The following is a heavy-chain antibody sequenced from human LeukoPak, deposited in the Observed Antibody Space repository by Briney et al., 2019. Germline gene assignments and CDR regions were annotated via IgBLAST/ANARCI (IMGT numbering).Heavy chain of an antibody. Sequence: SETLSLTCTVSGGSISSSSYYWGWIRQPPGKGLEWTGSIYYSGSTYYNPSLKSRVTISADTSKNQFSLKLSSVTAADTAVYYCASNLVVAATHDAFDIWGQGTMVTVSS. J-gene: IGHJ3*02. V-gene: IGHV4-39*01. D-gene: IGHD2-15*01. CDR3: ASNLVVAATHDAFDI. CDR2: IYYSGST. CDR1: GGSISSSSYY.